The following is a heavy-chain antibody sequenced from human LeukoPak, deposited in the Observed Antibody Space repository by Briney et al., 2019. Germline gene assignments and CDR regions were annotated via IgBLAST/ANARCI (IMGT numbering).Heavy chain of an antibody. CDR3: ARDRLVGGRFGELSN. D-gene: IGHD3-10*01. CDR2: TNTDGSNT. CDR1: GFTLRNYW. Sequence: EGSLRLSCADSGFTLRNYWMHWVRQAPGKGLVWVSLTNTDGSNTNYADSVKGRFTISRDNAKNSLYLQMNSLRAEDTAVYYCARDRLVGGRFGELSNWGQGTLVTVSS. J-gene: IGHJ4*02. V-gene: IGHV3-74*01.